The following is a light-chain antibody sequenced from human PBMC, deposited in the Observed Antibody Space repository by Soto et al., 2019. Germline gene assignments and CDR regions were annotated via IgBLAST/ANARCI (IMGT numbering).Light chain of an antibody. CDR2: GAS. V-gene: IGKV3-20*01. CDR1: QSVSSSY. Sequence: EIVLTQSPGTLSLSPGERATLSCRASQSVSSSYLAWYQQKPGQPPSLLIYGASSRATGIPYRFSGSGSGTDFTLTISRLEPEDFAVYYCQQYGSSPLTFGGGTKVEIK. J-gene: IGKJ4*01. CDR3: QQYGSSPLT.